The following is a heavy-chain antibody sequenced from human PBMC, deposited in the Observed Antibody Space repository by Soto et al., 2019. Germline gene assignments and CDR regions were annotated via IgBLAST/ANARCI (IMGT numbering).Heavy chain of an antibody. CDR3: ARPSYGSGGRGAFDI. J-gene: IGHJ3*02. Sequence: ESVKISCKGSGYSFTSYWIGWVRQIPGKGLEWMGIIYPGDSDTRYSPCFQGQVTISADKSISTAYLQWSSLKASDTAMYYCARPSYGSGGRGAFDIWGQGTMVTVSS. CDR1: GYSFTSYW. V-gene: IGHV5-51*01. CDR2: IYPGDSDT. D-gene: IGHD3-10*01.